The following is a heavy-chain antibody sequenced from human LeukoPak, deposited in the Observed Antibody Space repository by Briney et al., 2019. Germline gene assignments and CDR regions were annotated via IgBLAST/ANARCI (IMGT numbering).Heavy chain of an antibody. CDR3: AGISSGWYWDY. Sequence: GGSLRLSCAASVFTFSSYSMNWVRQAPGKGLEWVSSISSSSSYIYYADSVKGRFTISRDNAKNSLYLQMNSLRAEDTAVYHCAGISSGWYWDYWGQGTLVTVSS. CDR1: VFTFSSYS. D-gene: IGHD6-19*01. V-gene: IGHV3-21*01. J-gene: IGHJ4*02. CDR2: ISSSSSYI.